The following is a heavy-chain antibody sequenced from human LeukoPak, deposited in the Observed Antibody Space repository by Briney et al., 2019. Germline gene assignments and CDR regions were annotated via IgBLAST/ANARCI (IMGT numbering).Heavy chain of an antibody. V-gene: IGHV3-74*01. CDR1: GFTISGFW. D-gene: IGHD1-1*01. J-gene: IGHJ4*01. CDR3: IREVQVRASASLGL. Sequence: QAAGTLSLSCAASGFTISGFWMHWVRQVPGEGLVWVARINSAGTTINYPDPVTGQCSISRDNVRNTLHLQMNNLSLEDTAVYFCIREVQVRASASLGLWGRGTLVTVS. CDR2: INSAGTTI.